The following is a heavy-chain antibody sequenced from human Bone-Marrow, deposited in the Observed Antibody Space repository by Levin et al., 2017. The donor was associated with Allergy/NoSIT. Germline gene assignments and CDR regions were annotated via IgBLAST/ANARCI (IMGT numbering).Heavy chain of an antibody. D-gene: IGHD3-22*01. CDR3: ARDQKDSSGDYWDY. CDR1: GFIFSGYT. J-gene: IGHJ4*02. V-gene: IGHV3-23*01. CDR2: ISGSGDST. Sequence: GGSLRLSCAASGFIFSGYTMSWVRQAPGKGLQWVSAISGSGDSTYYADSVKGQFTISRDNSKNTLYMHMNSLTVEDTAIYYCARDQKDSSGDYWDYWGQGILVSVSA.